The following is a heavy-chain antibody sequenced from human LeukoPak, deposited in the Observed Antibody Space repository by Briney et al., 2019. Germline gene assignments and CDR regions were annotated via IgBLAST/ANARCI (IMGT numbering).Heavy chain of an antibody. Sequence: SETLSLTCTVSGDSISSNYWIWIRQPPGKGLEYIGYVYHTGRTNYNPSLKSRVTISVDTSKNQFSLNLSSVTAADTAVYYCARWEYDSSGYRKIDYWGQGTPVTVSS. V-gene: IGHV4-59*01. CDR1: GDSISSNY. D-gene: IGHD3-22*01. CDR2: VYHTGRT. J-gene: IGHJ4*02. CDR3: ARWEYDSSGYRKIDY.